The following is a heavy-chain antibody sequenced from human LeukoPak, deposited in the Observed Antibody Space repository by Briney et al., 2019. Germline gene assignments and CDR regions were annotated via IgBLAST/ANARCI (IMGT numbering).Heavy chain of an antibody. J-gene: IGHJ4*02. CDR3: ARARGDIVVVPAADTLTC. Sequence: GASVKGSCKASGYTFTSYGISWVRQAPGQGLEWMGWISAYNGNTNYAQKLQGRVTMTTDTSTSTAYMELRSLRSDDTAVYYCARARGDIVVVPAADTLTCWGQGTLVTVSS. D-gene: IGHD2-2*01. V-gene: IGHV1-18*01. CDR2: ISAYNGNT. CDR1: GYTFTSYG.